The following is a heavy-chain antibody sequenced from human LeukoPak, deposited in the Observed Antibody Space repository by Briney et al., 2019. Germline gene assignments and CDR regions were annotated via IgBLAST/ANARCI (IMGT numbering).Heavy chain of an antibody. V-gene: IGHV3-23*01. D-gene: IGHD3-22*01. CDR2: ISGRGGST. CDR3: AKGLYYYDSSGYYKDAFDI. Sequence: GGSLRLSCAASGFTFSSYAMSWVRQAPGKGLGWVSAISGRGGSTYYADSVKGRFTISRDDSKNTLYLQMNSLRAEDTAVYYCAKGLYYYDSSGYYKDAFDIWGQGTMVTVSS. CDR1: GFTFSSYA. J-gene: IGHJ3*02.